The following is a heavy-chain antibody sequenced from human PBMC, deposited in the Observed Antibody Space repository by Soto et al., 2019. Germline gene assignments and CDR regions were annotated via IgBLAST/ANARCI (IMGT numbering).Heavy chain of an antibody. CDR3: ASDRGVAGTPFDY. CDR2: ISSSSSYI. Sequence: GGSLRLSCAASGFTFSSYSMNWVRQAPGKGLEWVSSISSSSSYIYYADSVKGRFTISRDNAKNSLYLQMNSLRAEDTAVYYCASDRGVAGTPFDYWGQGTLVTVSS. CDR1: GFTFSSYS. V-gene: IGHV3-21*01. J-gene: IGHJ4*02. D-gene: IGHD6-19*01.